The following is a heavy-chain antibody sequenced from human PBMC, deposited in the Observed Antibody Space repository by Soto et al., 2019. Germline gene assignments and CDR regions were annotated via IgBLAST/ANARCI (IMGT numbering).Heavy chain of an antibody. Sequence: PSETLSLTCTVSGGSISSSSYYWGWIRQPPGKGLEWIGSIYYTGNTYYNPSLKSRVTISVDTSKNQFSLKLSSVTAADTAVYYCPSLYYGGQDYWGQGTVVTVSS. J-gene: IGHJ4*02. CDR3: PSLYYGGQDY. D-gene: IGHD4-17*01. CDR1: GGSISSSSYY. CDR2: IYYTGNT. V-gene: IGHV4-39*01.